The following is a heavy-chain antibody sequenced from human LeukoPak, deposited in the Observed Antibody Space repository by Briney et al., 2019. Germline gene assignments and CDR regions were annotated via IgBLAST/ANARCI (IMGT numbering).Heavy chain of an antibody. CDR1: GFTLSSHW. CDR3: ARDIGAWSAY. D-gene: IGHD6-19*01. CDR2: IKQGESEI. J-gene: IGHJ4*02. Sequence: TGGSLRLSCVASGFTLSSHWMHWVRQAPGKGLEWVANIKQGESEIYYVDSVKGRFTISRDNAENSLYLQMNSLRAEDTAVYYCARDIGAWSAYWGQGTLVTVSS. V-gene: IGHV3-7*01.